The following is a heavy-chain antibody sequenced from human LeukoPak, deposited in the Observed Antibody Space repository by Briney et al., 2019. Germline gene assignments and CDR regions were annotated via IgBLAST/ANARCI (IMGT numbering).Heavy chain of an antibody. V-gene: IGHV3-13*01. D-gene: IGHD6-19*01. CDR3: ARAVSGWYDVGYYFDY. J-gene: IGHJ4*02. Sequence: PGGSLRPSCAASGFTFSSYDMHWVRQATGKGLEWVSAMGTAGDTYYPGSVKGRFTISRENAKNSLYLQMNSLRAGDTAVYYCARAVSGWYDVGYYFDYWGQGNLVTVSS. CDR1: GFTFSSYD. CDR2: MGTAGDT.